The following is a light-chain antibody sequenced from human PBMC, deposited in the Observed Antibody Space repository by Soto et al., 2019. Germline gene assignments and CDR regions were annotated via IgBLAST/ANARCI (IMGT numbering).Light chain of an antibody. CDR3: QQSYSTPQT. V-gene: IGKV1-5*03. CDR1: QTISSW. CDR2: KAS. J-gene: IGKJ1*01. Sequence: DIQMTQSPSTLSGSVGDRVTITCRASQTISSWLAWCQQKPGKAPKLLIYKASTLKSGVPSRFSGSGSGTDFTLTVSSLQPEDFATYYCQQSYSTPQTFGQGTKVDIK.